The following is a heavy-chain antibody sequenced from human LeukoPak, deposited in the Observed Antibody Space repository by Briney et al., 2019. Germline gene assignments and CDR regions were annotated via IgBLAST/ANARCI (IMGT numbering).Heavy chain of an antibody. Sequence: GGSLRLSCAASAFTFSNYGMHCVRQAPGKGREWVAFIRYDGTEKYYADSVKGRFTFSRDNSKNTLYLQMNSLRAEDAAVYYCAKGYDYYMDVWGKGTTVTISS. CDR3: AKGYDYYMDV. CDR1: AFTFSNYG. J-gene: IGHJ6*03. V-gene: IGHV3-30*02. CDR2: IRYDGTEK.